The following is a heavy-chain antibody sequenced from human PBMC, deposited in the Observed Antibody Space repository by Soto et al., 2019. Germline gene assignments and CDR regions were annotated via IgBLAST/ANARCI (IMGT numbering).Heavy chain of an antibody. CDR3: ARDSSGYIPGY. CDR1: GFTFSSYS. CDR2: ISSSSSYI. D-gene: IGHD3-22*01. V-gene: IGHV3-21*01. J-gene: IGHJ4*02. Sequence: GGSLRLSCAASGFTFSSYSMNWVRQAPGKGLEWVSSISSSSSYIYYADSVKGRFTISRDNAKSSLYLQMNSLRAEDTAVYYCARDSSGYIPGYWGQGTLVTVSS.